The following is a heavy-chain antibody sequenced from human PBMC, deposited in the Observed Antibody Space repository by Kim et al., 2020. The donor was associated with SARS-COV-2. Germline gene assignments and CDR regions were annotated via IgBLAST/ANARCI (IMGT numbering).Heavy chain of an antibody. V-gene: IGHV3-21*01. D-gene: IGHD3-3*01. CDR1: GVTFSSYS. Sequence: GGSLRLSWAASGVTFSSYSMNWVRQAPGKGLEWVSSISSSSSYIYYADSVKGRFTISRDNAKNSLYLQMNSLRAEDTAVYYCARTSHYDFWSGYFREYYYYYMDVWGKGTTVTVSS. CDR3: ARTSHYDFWSGYFREYYYYYMDV. CDR2: ISSSSSYI. J-gene: IGHJ6*03.